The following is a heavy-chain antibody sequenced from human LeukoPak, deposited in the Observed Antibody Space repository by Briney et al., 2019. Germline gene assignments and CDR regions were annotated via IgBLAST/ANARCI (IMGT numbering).Heavy chain of an antibody. V-gene: IGHV3-11*01. CDR1: RFIFSNYY. Sequence: GGSLRLSCAASRFIFSNYYMSWIRQPPGKGLEWIANIGTDGSSENYADSAKGRFTISRDNARNSLFLQMSSLRVEDTAVYFCARAGTYSGYKVFHTWGQGTLVTVAS. D-gene: IGHD5-12*01. CDR3: ARAGTYSGYKVFHT. CDR2: IGTDGSSE. J-gene: IGHJ5*02.